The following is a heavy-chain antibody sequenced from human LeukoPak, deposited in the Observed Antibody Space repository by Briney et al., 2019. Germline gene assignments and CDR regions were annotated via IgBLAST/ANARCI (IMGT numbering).Heavy chain of an antibody. D-gene: IGHD4-17*01. CDR1: GEPFYNHY. Sequence: ASLKIFCKASGEPFYNHYYHWIRQAPGQGLEWMGIINRVDGIRGNAQTFQGRLMLTKDTSTSTAYMELSSLRSEDTAIYYCASEKNYGDKFFDSWGQGTVVTVSS. CDR3: ASEKNYGDKFFDS. CDR2: INRVDGIR. V-gene: IGHV1-46*02. J-gene: IGHJ4*02.